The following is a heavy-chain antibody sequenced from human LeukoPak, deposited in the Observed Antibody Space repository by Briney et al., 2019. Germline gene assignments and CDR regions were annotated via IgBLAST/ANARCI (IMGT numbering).Heavy chain of an antibody. CDR2: ISGSGGST. CDR1: GFTFSDYY. CDR3: ARDCGSGSCYYFDY. Sequence: GGSLRLSCAASGFTFSDYYMTWVRQAPGKGLEWVSAISGSGGSTYYADSVKGRFTISRDNSKNTLYLQMNSLRAEDTAVYYCARDCGSGSCYYFDYWGQGTLVTVSS. V-gene: IGHV3-23*01. D-gene: IGHD3-10*01. J-gene: IGHJ4*02.